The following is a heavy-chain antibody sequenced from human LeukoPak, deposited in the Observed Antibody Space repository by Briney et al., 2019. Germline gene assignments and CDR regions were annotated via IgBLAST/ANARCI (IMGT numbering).Heavy chain of an antibody. J-gene: IGHJ6*03. D-gene: IGHD4-17*01. V-gene: IGHV3-21*01. CDR3: ARVAAGATVNNISYYYMDV. CDR2: ITSRSSHI. CDR1: GFTFSIYS. Sequence: GGSLRLSCEASGFTFSIYSISWFRQAPGKGLEWVSSITSRSSHIYYSDSVKGRFTIFRDNARNSLYLQMNNLRAEDAAVYFCARVAAGATVNNISYYYMDVWGKGTTVTVSS.